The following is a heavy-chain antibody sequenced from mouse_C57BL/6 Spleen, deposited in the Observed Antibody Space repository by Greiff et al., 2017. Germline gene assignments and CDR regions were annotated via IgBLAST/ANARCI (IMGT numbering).Heavy chain of an antibody. CDR3: AIYYGSSYHYAMDY. V-gene: IGHV1-39*01. Sequence: VHVQQSGPELVKPGASVKISCKASGYSFTDYNMNWVKQSNGQSLEWIGVINPNDGTTSYNQKFKGKATLTVDKSSSTAYMQLNSLTSEDSAVYYCAIYYGSSYHYAMDYWGQGTSVTVSS. D-gene: IGHD1-1*01. J-gene: IGHJ4*01. CDR2: INPNDGTT. CDR1: GYSFTDYN.